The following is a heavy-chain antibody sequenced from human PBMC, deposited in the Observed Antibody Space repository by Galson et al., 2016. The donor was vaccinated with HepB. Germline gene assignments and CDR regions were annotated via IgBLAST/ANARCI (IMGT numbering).Heavy chain of an antibody. Sequence: SVKVSCKASGYTFTGYYLHWVRQAPGQGLEWMGRINPNSGGTSYAQKFQGRVTMTRDTSISTAYMELSRLTSDDTAFYYCATDILAAHRPNGFDPWGQGTLVTVSS. J-gene: IGHJ5*02. D-gene: IGHD6-6*01. CDR1: GYTFTGYY. V-gene: IGHV1-2*06. CDR3: ATDILAAHRPNGFDP. CDR2: INPNSGGT.